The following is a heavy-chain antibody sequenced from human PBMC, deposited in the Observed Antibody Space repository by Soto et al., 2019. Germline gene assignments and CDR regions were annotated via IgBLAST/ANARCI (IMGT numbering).Heavy chain of an antibody. CDR1: GYIFTRYY. V-gene: IGHV1-46*03. J-gene: IGHJ4*02. CDR3: ARGGFPELDY. Sequence: QVQLVQSGAEVKKPGASVKVSCQASGYIFTRYYMHWVRQAPGQGLEWMALINPSGGSTTYAQKFQGRVTLTRDTSTSTAYMALSSLTSEDSAVYFCARGGFPELDYWGQGTLVTVSS. D-gene: IGHD3-10*01. CDR2: INPSGGST.